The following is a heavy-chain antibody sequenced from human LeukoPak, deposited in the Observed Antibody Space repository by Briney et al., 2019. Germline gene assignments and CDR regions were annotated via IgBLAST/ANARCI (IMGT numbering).Heavy chain of an antibody. J-gene: IGHJ4*02. CDR2: SSGSGGST. Sequence: GGSLRLSCAASGFIFSSYAMSWVRQAPGKGLEWVSSSSGSGGSTYYADSVKGRFTISRDNSKNTLYLQMNGLRAEDTDVYYCAKSPDTMIVVRFDYWGQGTLVTVSS. CDR1: GFIFSSYA. CDR3: AKSPDTMIVVRFDY. D-gene: IGHD3-22*01. V-gene: IGHV3-23*01.